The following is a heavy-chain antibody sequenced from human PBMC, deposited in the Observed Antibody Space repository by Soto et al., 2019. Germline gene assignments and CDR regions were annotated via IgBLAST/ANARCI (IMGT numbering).Heavy chain of an antibody. J-gene: IGHJ5*02. CDR3: ANFWSGTNWFDP. V-gene: IGHV3-21*01. D-gene: IGHD3-3*01. Sequence: EVPLVESGGGLVKPGGSLRLSCTASGFTFSSYSMNWVRQAPGKGLEWVSSISRSSSSIYYADSVKGRFTISRDNAKNSLYLQMNSLRAEDTAVYYCANFWSGTNWFDPWGQGTLVTVSS. CDR2: ISRSSSSI. CDR1: GFTFSSYS.